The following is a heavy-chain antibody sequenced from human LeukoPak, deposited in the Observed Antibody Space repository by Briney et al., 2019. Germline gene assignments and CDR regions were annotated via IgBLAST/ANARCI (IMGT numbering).Heavy chain of an antibody. J-gene: IGHJ4*02. Sequence: GGSVRLSCAASGFTFSSYAMSWVRQAPGKGLEWVSAINGSGGSTYYADSVKGRFTISRDNSKNTLYLQMNSLRAEDTAVYYCAKDISSYYGSGSYYNYWGQGTLVTVSS. CDR3: AKDISSYYGSGSYYNY. CDR1: GFTFSSYA. V-gene: IGHV3-23*01. CDR2: INGSGGST. D-gene: IGHD3-10*01.